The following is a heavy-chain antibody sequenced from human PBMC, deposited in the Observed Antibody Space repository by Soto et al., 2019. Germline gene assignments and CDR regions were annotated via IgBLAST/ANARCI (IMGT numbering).Heavy chain of an antibody. CDR1: GYSFTNYW. Sequence: LKISCKGSGYSFTNYWIGWVRQMPGKGLEWMGIIYPGDSDTRYSPSFQGQAIISVDQTISTAYLQWSSLQASDTAMYYCARQDYNYAYFDFWGQGTLVTVSS. CDR2: IYPGDSDT. J-gene: IGHJ4*02. D-gene: IGHD5-18*01. V-gene: IGHV5-51*01. CDR3: ARQDYNYAYFDF.